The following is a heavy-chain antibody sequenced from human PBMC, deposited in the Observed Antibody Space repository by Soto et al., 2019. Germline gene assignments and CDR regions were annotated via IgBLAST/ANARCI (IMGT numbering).Heavy chain of an antibody. CDR1: GGSINSRNW. CDR2: IDHSGST. CDR3: ARDGPTGSGSYWDYFDL. V-gene: IGHV4-4*01. D-gene: IGHD3-10*01. J-gene: IGHJ4*02. Sequence: QVQLRESGPRLVKPSGTLSLSCAVSGGSINSRNWWTWVRQPPGKSLEWIGEIDHSGSTKYNPSRQSPVTISRERSRNLFSLNLTSVTAADTAVYCCARDGPTGSGSYWDYFDLWGQGTLVTVAS.